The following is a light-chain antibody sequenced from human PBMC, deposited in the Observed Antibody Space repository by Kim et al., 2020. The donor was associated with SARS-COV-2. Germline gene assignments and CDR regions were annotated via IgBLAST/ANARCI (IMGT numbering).Light chain of an antibody. CDR1: QSVSSN. CDR2: DAS. Sequence: GEGATLSCRASQSVSSNLAWYQQKPGQAPRLLVYDASTRATGIPARFSGSGSGTYFNLSISSLQSEDFAVYYCQQYNNWPPVLLSFGGGTKVDIK. CDR3: QQYNNWPPVLLS. V-gene: IGKV3-15*01. J-gene: IGKJ4*01.